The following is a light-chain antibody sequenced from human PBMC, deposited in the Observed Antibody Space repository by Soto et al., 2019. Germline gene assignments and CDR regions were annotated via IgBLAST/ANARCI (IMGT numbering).Light chain of an antibody. CDR3: QQYYTTPRT. CDR1: QSVLFSSNNTNY. V-gene: IGKV4-1*01. J-gene: IGKJ1*01. CDR2: WAS. Sequence: DIVMTQSPDSLAVSLGERATINCKSSQSVLFSSNNTNYLAWYQQRPGQPPQLLIYWASTRESGVPDRFSGSGSGTDFSLTISSLQAEDVAVYYCQQYYTTPRTFGQGTKVEIK.